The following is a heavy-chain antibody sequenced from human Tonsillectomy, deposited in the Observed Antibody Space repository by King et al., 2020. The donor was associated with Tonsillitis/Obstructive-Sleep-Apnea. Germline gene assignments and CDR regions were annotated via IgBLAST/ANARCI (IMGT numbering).Heavy chain of an antibody. CDR3: AKEGNSVTGYWGYDGWDV. J-gene: IGHJ6*02. CDR2: ISYDGSNK. Sequence: VQLVESGGGVVQPGRSLRLSCAASGFIFSNYGMHWVRQVPGKGLEWVAVISYDGSNKYYADSVKGRFTISRDNSQNTLYLNTNSLRAEDTAVYYCAKEGNSVTGYWGYDGWDVGGQGTTVTVSS. CDR1: GFIFSNYG. D-gene: IGHD3-9*01. V-gene: IGHV3-30*18.